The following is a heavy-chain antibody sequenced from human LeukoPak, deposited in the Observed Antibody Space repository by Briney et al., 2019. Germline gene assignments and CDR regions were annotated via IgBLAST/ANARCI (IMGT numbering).Heavy chain of an antibody. J-gene: IGHJ4*02. V-gene: IGHV1-3*01. CDR2: INAGNGNT. CDR1: GYTFTSYA. Sequence: ASVKVSCKASGYTFTSYAMHWVRQAPGQRLEWMGWINAGNGNTKYSQKFQGRVTITRDTSASAVYMELSSLRSEDTAVYYCATGGAHCGGDCYPVDYFDYWGQGTLVTVSS. D-gene: IGHD2-21*02. CDR3: ATGGAHCGGDCYPVDYFDY.